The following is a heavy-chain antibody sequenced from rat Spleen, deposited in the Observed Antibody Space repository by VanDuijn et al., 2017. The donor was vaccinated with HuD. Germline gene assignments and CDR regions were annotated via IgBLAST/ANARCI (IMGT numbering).Heavy chain of an antibody. V-gene: IGHV5-27*01. D-gene: IGHD1-12*01. CDR3: TTVRSAGFTIPFAW. CDR2: ITNSGDFT. J-gene: IGHJ3*01. CDR1: GFTFSTFP. Sequence: EVQLVESGGGLVQPGGSLRLSCAASGFTFSTFPMAWVRQAPKKGLEWVASITNSGDFTYYRDSVKGRFTISRDNAKSTLYLQMDSLRSEDTATYYCTTVRSAGFTIPFAWWGQGTLVTVSS.